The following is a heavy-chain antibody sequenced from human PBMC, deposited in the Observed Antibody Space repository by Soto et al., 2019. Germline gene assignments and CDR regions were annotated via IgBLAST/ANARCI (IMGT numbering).Heavy chain of an antibody. CDR3: ATQRSEWELSFDY. Sequence: SVKASCRASGYTFTSYAMHWVRQAPGQRPEWMGWINAGNGNTKYSQKFQGRVTITRDTSISTAYMELSRLRSDDTAVYYCATQRSEWELSFDYWGQGTLVTAPQ. CDR1: GYTFTSYA. V-gene: IGHV1-3*01. J-gene: IGHJ4*02. D-gene: IGHD1-26*01. CDR2: INAGNGNT.